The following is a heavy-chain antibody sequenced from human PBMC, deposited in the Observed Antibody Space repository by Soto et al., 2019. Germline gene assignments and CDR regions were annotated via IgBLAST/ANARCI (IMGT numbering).Heavy chain of an antibody. CDR3: ARGFASAPDY. CDR2: IIPIFGTA. Sequence: ASVKVSCRASGGTFSSYAISWVRQAPGQGLEWMGGIIPIFGTANYAQKFQGRVTITADESTSTAYMELSSLRSEDTAVYYCARGFASAPDYWGQGTLVTVSS. V-gene: IGHV1-69*13. J-gene: IGHJ4*02. CDR1: GGTFSSYA.